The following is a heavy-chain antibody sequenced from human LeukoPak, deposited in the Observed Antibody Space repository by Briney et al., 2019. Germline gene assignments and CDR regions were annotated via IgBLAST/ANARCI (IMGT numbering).Heavy chain of an antibody. CDR3: AKAAYCSGGSCYHFDY. CDR1: GFTFSSYG. J-gene: IGHJ4*02. CDR2: IWYDGSNK. D-gene: IGHD2-15*01. Sequence: GGFLRLSCAASGFTFSSYGMHWVRQAPGKGLEWVAVIWYDGSNKYYADSVKGRFTISRDNSKNTLYLQMNSLRAEDTAVYYCAKAAYCSGGSCYHFDYWGQGTLVTVSS. V-gene: IGHV3-33*06.